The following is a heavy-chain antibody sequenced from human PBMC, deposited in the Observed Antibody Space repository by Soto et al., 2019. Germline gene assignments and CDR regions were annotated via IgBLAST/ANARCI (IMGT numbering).Heavy chain of an antibody. CDR1: GFTFSTYS. Sequence: GGSLRLSCAASGFTFSTYSMNWVRQAPGKGLEWFSSISSSSSYIYYADSVKGRFTISRDNAKNSLYLQMNSLRAEDTAVYYCARYDSSGYYWPYYYYGMDVWGQGTTVTVSS. CDR3: ARYDSSGYYWPYYYYGMDV. J-gene: IGHJ6*02. CDR2: ISSSSSYI. D-gene: IGHD3-22*01. V-gene: IGHV3-21*01.